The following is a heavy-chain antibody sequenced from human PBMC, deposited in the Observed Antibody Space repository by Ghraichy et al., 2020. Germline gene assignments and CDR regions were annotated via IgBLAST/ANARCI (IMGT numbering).Heavy chain of an antibody. CDR3: ARGSGVVRFYYYAGMDV. Sequence: GGSLRLSCVGSGFTFGSYSMNWVRQSPGKGLEWVSYITRSGRTIFYADAVKGRFTISRDNAQNSLYLQMKSLREEDTAVYYCARGSGVVRFYYYAGMDVWGHGTTVTVSS. V-gene: IGHV3-48*02. J-gene: IGHJ6*02. D-gene: IGHD4-23*01. CDR2: ITRSGRTI. CDR1: GFTFGSYS.